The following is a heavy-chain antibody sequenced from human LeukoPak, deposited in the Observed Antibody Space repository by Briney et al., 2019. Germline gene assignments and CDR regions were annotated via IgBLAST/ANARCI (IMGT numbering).Heavy chain of an antibody. D-gene: IGHD3-22*01. Sequence: GGSLRLSCAASGFTFSSYSMNWVRQAPGKGLEWVSSISSGSTSIYYADSVKGRFTISRDNAKTSLYLQMNSLRAEDTAVYYCARDLGGYYYDSSGYSGYYYMDVWGKGTTVTVSS. CDR2: ISSGSTSI. CDR1: GFTFSSYS. J-gene: IGHJ6*03. CDR3: ARDLGGYYYDSSGYSGYYYMDV. V-gene: IGHV3-21*01.